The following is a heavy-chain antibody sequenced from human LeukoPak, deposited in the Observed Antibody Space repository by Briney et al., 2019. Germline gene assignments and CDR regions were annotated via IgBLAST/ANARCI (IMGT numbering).Heavy chain of an antibody. CDR2: IYYSGGT. Sequence: KASETLSLTCTVSGGSISSYYWSWIRQPPGKGLEWIGYIYYSGGTNYNPSLKSRVTISVDTSKNQFSLKLSSVTAADTAVYYCARDQIDSSGYYYSNWFDPWGQGTLVTVSS. D-gene: IGHD3-22*01. V-gene: IGHV4-59*01. J-gene: IGHJ5*02. CDR1: GGSISSYY. CDR3: ARDQIDSSGYYYSNWFDP.